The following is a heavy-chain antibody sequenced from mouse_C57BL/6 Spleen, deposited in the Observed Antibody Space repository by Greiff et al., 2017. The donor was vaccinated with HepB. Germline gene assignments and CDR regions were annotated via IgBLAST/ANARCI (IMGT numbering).Heavy chain of an antibody. CDR1: GFTFSDYG. V-gene: IGHV5-17*01. CDR2: ISSDTSTT. D-gene: IGHD4-1*01. Sequence: EVKLVESGGGLVKPGGSLKLSCAASGFTFSDYGMHWVRQAPEKGLEWVAYISSDTSTTYYADRVKGRFTISRDNAKNTLFLQMTSLRSEDTAMYYCARGLERDYAMDYWGQGTSVTVSS. CDR3: ARGLERDYAMDY. J-gene: IGHJ4*01.